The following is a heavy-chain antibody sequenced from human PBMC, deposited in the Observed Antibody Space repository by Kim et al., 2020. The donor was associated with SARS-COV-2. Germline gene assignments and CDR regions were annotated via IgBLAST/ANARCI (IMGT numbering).Heavy chain of an antibody. J-gene: IGHJ4*02. V-gene: IGHV3-23*01. Sequence: GGSLRLSCAASGFTFSSYAMSWVRQAPGKGLEWVSAISGSGGSTYYADSVKGRFTISRDNSKNTLYLQMNSLRAEDTAVYYCAKVSPWPQYNSGWTFDYWGQGTLVTVSS. CDR1: GFTFSSYA. D-gene: IGHD6-19*01. CDR3: AKVSPWPQYNSGWTFDY. CDR2: ISGSGGST.